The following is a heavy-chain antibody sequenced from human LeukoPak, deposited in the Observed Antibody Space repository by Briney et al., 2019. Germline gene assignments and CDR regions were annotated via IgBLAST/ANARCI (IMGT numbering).Heavy chain of an antibody. J-gene: IGHJ4*02. CDR2: IYYSGST. D-gene: IGHD3-10*01. CDR1: GGSISSYY. Sequence: SETLSLTCTVSGGSISSYYWSWIRQPPGKGLEWIGYIYYSGSTNYNPSLKSRVTISVDTSKNQFSLKLSSVSAADTAVYYCARDLHFRFGYGMDFDYWGQGTLVTVSS. V-gene: IGHV4-59*01. CDR3: ARDLHFRFGYGMDFDY.